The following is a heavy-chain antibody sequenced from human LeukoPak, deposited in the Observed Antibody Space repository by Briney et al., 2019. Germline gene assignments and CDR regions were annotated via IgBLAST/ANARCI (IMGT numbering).Heavy chain of an antibody. CDR2: IYWDDDK. Sequence: ESGPTLVKPTQTLTLTCTFSGFSLSTSGVGVGWIRQPPGKALEWLALIYWDDDKRYSPSLKSRLTITKDTSKNQVVLTMTNMDPVDTATYYCAHKRTPTKLLWFGEPRRNDAFDIWGQGTMVTVSS. CDR1: GFSLSTSGVG. V-gene: IGHV2-5*02. D-gene: IGHD3-10*01. J-gene: IGHJ3*02. CDR3: AHKRTPTKLLWFGEPRRNDAFDI.